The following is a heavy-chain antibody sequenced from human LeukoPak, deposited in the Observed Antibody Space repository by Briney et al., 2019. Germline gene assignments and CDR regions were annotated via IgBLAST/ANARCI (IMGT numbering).Heavy chain of an antibody. CDR3: VRTSRSISSDY. CDR1: GSILSNYC. D-gene: IGHD3-3*02. Sequence: GGPLSLPCKPSGSILSNYCISWSRRPQGRGREWVANIKQDGSVKNYVDSMEGRFIISRDNAKNLLYLQMNSLGAEDTAVYYCVRTSRSISSDYWGQGTQVTVSS. J-gene: IGHJ4*02. CDR2: IKQDGSVK. V-gene: IGHV3-7*01.